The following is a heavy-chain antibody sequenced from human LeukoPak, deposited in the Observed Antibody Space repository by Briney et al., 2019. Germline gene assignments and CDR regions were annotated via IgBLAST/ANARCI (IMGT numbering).Heavy chain of an antibody. CDR3: AKGWLELTSGYFDY. CDR2: ISYDGSNK. D-gene: IGHD1-7*01. Sequence: PGGSLRLSCAASGFTFSSYGMHWVRQAPGKGLEWVAVISYDGSNKYYADSVKGRFTISRDNSKNTLYLQMNSLRAEDTAVYYCAKGWLELTSGYFDYWGQGTLDTVSS. J-gene: IGHJ4*02. CDR1: GFTFSSYG. V-gene: IGHV3-30*18.